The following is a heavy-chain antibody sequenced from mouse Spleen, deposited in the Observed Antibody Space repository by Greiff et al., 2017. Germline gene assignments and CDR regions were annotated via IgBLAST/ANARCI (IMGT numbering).Heavy chain of an antibody. CDR3: ARGETGKAY. CDR1: GYTFTDYY. V-gene: IGHV1-26*01. D-gene: IGHD4-1*01. J-gene: IGHJ3*01. CDR2: INPNNGGT. Sequence: EVQLQQSGPELVKPGASVKISCKASGYTFTDYYMNWVKQSHGKSLEWIGDINPNNGGTSYNQKFKGKATLTVDKSSSTAYMELRSLTSEDSAVYYCARGETGKAYWGQGTLVTVSA.